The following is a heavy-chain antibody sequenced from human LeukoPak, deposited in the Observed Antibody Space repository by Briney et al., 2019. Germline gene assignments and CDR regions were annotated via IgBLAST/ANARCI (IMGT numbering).Heavy chain of an antibody. D-gene: IGHD3-10*01. V-gene: IGHV1-18*01. Sequence: GASVKVSCKASGYTFTSYDISWVRQAPGQGLEWMGWISAYNGNTNYAQKLQGRVTMTRDTSTSTAYMELRSLRSDDTAVYYCARDIHYGSGSYSFDAFDIWGQGTMVTVSS. CDR3: ARDIHYGSGSYSFDAFDI. CDR1: GYTFTSYD. J-gene: IGHJ3*02. CDR2: ISAYNGNT.